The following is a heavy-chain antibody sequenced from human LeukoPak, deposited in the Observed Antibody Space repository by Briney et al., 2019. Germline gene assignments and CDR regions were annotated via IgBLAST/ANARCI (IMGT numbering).Heavy chain of an antibody. Sequence: PGGSLRLSCAASGFTFSSYEMNWVRQAPGEGLEWVSYISNRGSSTYYADSVKGRFTISRDNAKNSLFLQMNSLRDEDTAVYYCVRDTGRWELLWGQGTLVTVSS. J-gene: IGHJ4*02. CDR2: ISNRGSST. D-gene: IGHD1-26*01. CDR1: GFTFSSYE. V-gene: IGHV3-48*03. CDR3: VRDTGRWELL.